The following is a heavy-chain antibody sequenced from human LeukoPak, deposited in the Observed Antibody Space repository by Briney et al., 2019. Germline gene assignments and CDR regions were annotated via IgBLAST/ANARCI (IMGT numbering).Heavy chain of an antibody. D-gene: IGHD1-20*01. V-gene: IGHV1-18*01. Sequence: ASVKVSCKASGYTFTSYGISWVRQAPGQGLEWMGWISAYNGNTNYAQKLQGRVTMTTDTSTSTAYMELRSLRSDDTAVYYCARDGGRYNWNDRWFDPWGQGTLVTVSS. CDR3: ARDGGRYNWNDRWFDP. J-gene: IGHJ5*02. CDR1: GYTFTSYG. CDR2: ISAYNGNT.